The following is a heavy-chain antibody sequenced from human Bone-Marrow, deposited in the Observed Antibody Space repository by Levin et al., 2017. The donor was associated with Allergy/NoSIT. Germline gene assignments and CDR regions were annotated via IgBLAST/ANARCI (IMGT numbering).Heavy chain of an antibody. CDR2: IYPTGST. Sequence: SQTLSLTCGVSGGSITSGGYSWSWIRQPPGKGLEWIGYIYPTGSTYYNPSLESRVTISIDRSKNQFSLKLTSVTAADMAVYYCARGKGKHGIDYWGQGSLVTVSS. D-gene: IGHD1-14*01. CDR3: ARGKGKHGIDY. V-gene: IGHV4-30-2*01. CDR1: GGSITSGGYS. J-gene: IGHJ4*02.